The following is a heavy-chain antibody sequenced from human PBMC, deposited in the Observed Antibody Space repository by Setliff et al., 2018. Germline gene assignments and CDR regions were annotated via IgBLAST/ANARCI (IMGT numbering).Heavy chain of an antibody. CDR2: INNGGVSA. V-gene: IGHV3-23*01. Sequence: GGSLRLSCAASDFIFNNTWMNWVRQAPGKGLEWVASINNGGVSADYTDSVKGRFTISRDNSRNTLYLQMKSLRAEDTAIYYCATSTITTYYFDYWGHGTLVTVSS. D-gene: IGHD4-4*01. J-gene: IGHJ4*01. CDR1: DFIFNNTW. CDR3: ATSTITTYYFDY.